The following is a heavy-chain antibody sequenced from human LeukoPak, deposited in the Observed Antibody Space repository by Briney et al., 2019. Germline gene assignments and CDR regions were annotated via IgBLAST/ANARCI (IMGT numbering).Heavy chain of an antibody. CDR1: GFTFNNYN. CDR3: AKLLYYYDSSQPY. J-gene: IGHJ4*02. CDR2: ITSSGTYI. Sequence: GGSLRLSCAASGFTFNNYNMNWVRQAPGKALEWVSSITSSGTYIFYADSVKGRFTISRDNSKNTLYLQMNSLRAEDTAVYYCAKLLYYYDSSQPYWGQGTLVTVSS. V-gene: IGHV3-21*04. D-gene: IGHD3-22*01.